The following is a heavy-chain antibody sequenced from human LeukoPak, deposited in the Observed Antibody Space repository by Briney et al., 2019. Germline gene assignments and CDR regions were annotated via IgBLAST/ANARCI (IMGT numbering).Heavy chain of an antibody. J-gene: IGHJ4*02. Sequence: ETLSLTCAVYGGSFSGYYWSWIRQPPGEGLEWIGEINHSGSTNYNPSLKSRVTISVDTSKNQFSLKLSSVTAADTAVYYCARSPAHFDYWGQGTLVTVSS. CDR2: INHSGST. CDR1: GGSFSGYY. CDR3: ARSPAHFDY. V-gene: IGHV4-34*01.